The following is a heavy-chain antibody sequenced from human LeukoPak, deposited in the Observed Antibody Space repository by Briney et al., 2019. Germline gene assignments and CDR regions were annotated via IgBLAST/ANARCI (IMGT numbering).Heavy chain of an antibody. V-gene: IGHV4-59*01. Sequence: SETLSLTCTVSGGSINNYYWSWIRQPPGKGLEWIGYIYYSGTTNYNPSLKSRVSISVDTSKNQFSLKLSSVTAADTAVYYCARQGGDSSGYYWFDPWGQGTLVTVSS. J-gene: IGHJ5*02. D-gene: IGHD3-22*01. CDR3: ARQGGDSSGYYWFDP. CDR1: GGSINNYY. CDR2: IYYSGTT.